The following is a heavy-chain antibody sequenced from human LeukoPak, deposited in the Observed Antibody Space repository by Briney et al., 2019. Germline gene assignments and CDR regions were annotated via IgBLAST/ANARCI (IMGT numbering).Heavy chain of an antibody. J-gene: IGHJ6*02. CDR2: ISAYNGNT. CDR1: GYTFTSYG. D-gene: IGHD6-19*01. CDR3: ARGRRSRSGWIRLGNYYYYGMDV. Sequence: GASVKVSCKASGYTFTSYGISWVRQAPGQGLEWMGWISAYNGNTNYAQKLQGRVTMTTDTSTSTAYMELRSLRSDDTAVYYCARGRRSRSGWIRLGNYYYYGMDVWGQGTTVTVSS. V-gene: IGHV1-18*01.